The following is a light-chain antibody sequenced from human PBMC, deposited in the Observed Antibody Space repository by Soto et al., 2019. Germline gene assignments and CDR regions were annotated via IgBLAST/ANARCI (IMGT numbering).Light chain of an antibody. J-gene: IGKJ1*01. V-gene: IGKV3-15*01. Sequence: EIVMTQSPATLSVSPWERATLSCRASQSVSSYLAWSQQKPGQAPRLLIYGASTRATGSPARVSGSGSGTEGTLTISSLQSEDFAVYYCQQSYKPPWTFGQGTKVDIK. CDR2: GAS. CDR1: QSVSSY. CDR3: QQSYKPPWT.